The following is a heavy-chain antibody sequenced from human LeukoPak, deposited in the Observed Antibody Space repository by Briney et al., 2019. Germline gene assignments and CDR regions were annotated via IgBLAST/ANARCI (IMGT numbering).Heavy chain of an antibody. V-gene: IGHV4-31*03. J-gene: IGHJ6*02. CDR2: IYYSGST. D-gene: IGHD3-3*01. CDR3: ARDVAGGFWSGYLAPPPPRYGLDV. CDR1: GGSISSSGYY. Sequence: PSQTLSLTCTVSGGSISSSGYYWSWIRQHPGKGLEWIGYIYYSGSTYYKSSLKSRVTISLDTSKKQFSLKLSSVTAADTAVYYCARDVAGGFWSGYLAPPPPRYGLDVWGQGTTVTVSS.